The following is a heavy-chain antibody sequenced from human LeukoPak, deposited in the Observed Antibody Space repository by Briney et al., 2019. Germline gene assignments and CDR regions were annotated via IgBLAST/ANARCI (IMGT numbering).Heavy chain of an antibody. J-gene: IGHJ6*02. Sequence: SSETLSLTCAVYGGSFSGYYWSWIRQPPGKGLEWIGEINHSGSTNYNPSLKSRVTISVDTSKNQFSLKLSSVTAADTAVYYCARDNWNYGSSMDVWGQGTTVTVSS. CDR1: GGSFSGYY. V-gene: IGHV4-34*01. CDR2: INHSGST. CDR3: ARDNWNYGSSMDV. D-gene: IGHD1-7*01.